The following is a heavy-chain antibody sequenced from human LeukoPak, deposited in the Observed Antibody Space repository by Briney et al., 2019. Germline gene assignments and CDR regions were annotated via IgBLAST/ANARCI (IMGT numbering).Heavy chain of an antibody. D-gene: IGHD1-7*01. Sequence: PGGSLRLSCAASGFTFSDYYMRWIRQAPGKGLEWVSYISSSGSTIYYADSVKGRFTISRDNAKNSLYLQMNGLRAEDTAVYYCARGEAGTTFSWFDPWGQGTLVTVSS. V-gene: IGHV3-11*01. CDR3: ARGEAGTTFSWFDP. CDR2: ISSSGSTI. J-gene: IGHJ5*02. CDR1: GFTFSDYY.